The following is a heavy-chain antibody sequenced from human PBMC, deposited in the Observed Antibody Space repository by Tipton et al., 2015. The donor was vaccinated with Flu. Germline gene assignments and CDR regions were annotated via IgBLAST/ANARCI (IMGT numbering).Heavy chain of an antibody. V-gene: IGHV4-61*02. CDR3: AREWDYYDSSGYYVS. CDR1: GGSITSGDFY. CDR2: VYTSGNS. D-gene: IGHD3-22*01. Sequence: TLSLTCTVSGGSITSGDFYWSWIRQPPGKGLEWIGRVYTSGNSKYNPSLKSRVTISVDTSKNQFSLNLRSVTAADTAVYYCAREWDYYDSSGYYVSWGQGTLVTVSS. J-gene: IGHJ5*02.